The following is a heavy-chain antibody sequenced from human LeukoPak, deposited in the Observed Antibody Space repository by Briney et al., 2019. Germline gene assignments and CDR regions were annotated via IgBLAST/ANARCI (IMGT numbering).Heavy chain of an antibody. J-gene: IGHJ4*02. D-gene: IGHD2-15*01. CDR3: AKARGGTAATYDY. Sequence: GGSLRLSCAASGFTFSSYAMSWVRQAPGEGLEWVSAISGSGDSTYYADSVKGRFIIFRDNSKNTLFLQKNSLRDEDTAIYYCAKARGGTAATYDYWGQGTLVTVSS. V-gene: IGHV3-23*01. CDR2: ISGSGDST. CDR1: GFTFSSYA.